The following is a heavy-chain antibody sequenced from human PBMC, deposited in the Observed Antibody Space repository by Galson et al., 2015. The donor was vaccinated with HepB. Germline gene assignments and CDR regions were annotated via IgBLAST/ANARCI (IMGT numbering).Heavy chain of an antibody. V-gene: IGHV3-23*01. CDR1: GFTFRNYA. CDR2: ISGNGDSQ. CDR3: AKGYGLFDS. D-gene: IGHD5-18*01. J-gene: IGHJ5*01. Sequence: SLRLSCAASGFTFRNYAMSWVRQAPGRGLEWIAGISGNGDSQFYEASVKGRFTVSRDNSNNMLYLQMNSLRAEDAGLYFCAKGYGLFDSWGQGILVTVSS.